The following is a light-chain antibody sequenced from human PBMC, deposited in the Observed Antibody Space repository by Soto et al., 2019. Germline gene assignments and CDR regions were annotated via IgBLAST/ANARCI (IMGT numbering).Light chain of an antibody. V-gene: IGKV3-20*01. CDR2: GAS. Sequence: EIALTQSPGTLSLSPGERATLSCRASQRVSSSYLAWYQQKPGQAPRLLIYGASRRATGIPDRFSGSGSGTDFTLTISRLEAEDFAVYYCQQYGTSPGTFGQGTKVEI. CDR1: QRVSSSY. J-gene: IGKJ1*01. CDR3: QQYGTSPGT.